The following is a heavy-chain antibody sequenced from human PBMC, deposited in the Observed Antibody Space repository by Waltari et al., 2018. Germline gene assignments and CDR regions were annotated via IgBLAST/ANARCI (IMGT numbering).Heavy chain of an antibody. CDR1: GGPFSSYA. Sequence: QVQLVQSGAEVKKPGSSVKVSCQASGGPFSSYAIRWVLQAPGQGLEWMGGIIPIFGTANYAQKFQGRVTITTDESTSTAYMELSSLRAEDTAVYYCARGGTRSGWFFDYWGQGTLVTVSS. CDR3: ARGGTRSGWFFDY. J-gene: IGHJ4*02. V-gene: IGHV1-69*05. CDR2: IIPIFGTA. D-gene: IGHD6-19*01.